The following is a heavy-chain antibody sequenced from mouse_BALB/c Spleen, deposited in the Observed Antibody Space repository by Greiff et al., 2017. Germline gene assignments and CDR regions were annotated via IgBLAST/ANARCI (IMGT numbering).Heavy chain of an antibody. CDR2: IDTSDSYT. V-gene: IGHV1-69*01. Sequence: QVQLQQSGAELVMPGASVKMSCKASGYTFTDYWMHWVKQRPGQGLEWIGAIDTSDSYTSYNQKFKGKATLTVDESSSTAYMQLSSLTSEDSAVYYWARYDGYYGDWGAGTTVTVSS. CDR1: GYTFTDYW. CDR3: ARYDGYYGD. J-gene: IGHJ1*01. D-gene: IGHD2-3*01.